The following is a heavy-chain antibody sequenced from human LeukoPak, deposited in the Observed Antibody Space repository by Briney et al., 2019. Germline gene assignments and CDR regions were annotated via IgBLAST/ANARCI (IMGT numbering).Heavy chain of an antibody. Sequence: GGSLRLSCVVSEFIFSDYYMSWVRQAPGKGLEWVSVIYSGGSTYYADSVKGRFTISRDNSKNTLYLQMNSLRAEDTAVYYCARDRGGSYYSFDYWGQETLVAVSS. D-gene: IGHD1-26*01. V-gene: IGHV3-53*01. CDR3: ARDRGGSYYSFDY. CDR1: EFIFSDYY. CDR2: IYSGGST. J-gene: IGHJ4*02.